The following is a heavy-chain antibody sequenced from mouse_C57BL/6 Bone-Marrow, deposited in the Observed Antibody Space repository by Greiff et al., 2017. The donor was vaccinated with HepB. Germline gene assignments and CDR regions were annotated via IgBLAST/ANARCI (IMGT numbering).Heavy chain of an antibody. J-gene: IGHJ1*03. Sequence: VQLQQSGAELVKPGASVKISCKASGYTFTDYYINWVKQRPGQGLEWIGKIGPGSGSTYYNEKFKGKATLTADKSSSTAYMKLSSLTSEDSAVYFCARERYYYGSSPWYFDVWGTGTTVTVSS. D-gene: IGHD1-1*01. CDR2: IGPGSGST. CDR1: GYTFTDYY. CDR3: ARERYYYGSSPWYFDV. V-gene: IGHV1-77*01.